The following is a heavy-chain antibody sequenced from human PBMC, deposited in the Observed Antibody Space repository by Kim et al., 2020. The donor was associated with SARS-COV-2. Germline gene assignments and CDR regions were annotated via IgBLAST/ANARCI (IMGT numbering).Heavy chain of an antibody. J-gene: IGHJ4*02. CDR1: GYTLSSYC. CDR3: ARDGRSVDYYFDD. Sequence: ASVKVSCKASGYTLSSYCKHWVRQAPGQRPEWMGWINGVNGNTKYSLKFEGRVTITRDTSASTVYMELSSLISEDTAVYYCARDGRSVDYYFDDWGQGTLVTVSS. V-gene: IGHV1-3*01. CDR2: INGVNGNT.